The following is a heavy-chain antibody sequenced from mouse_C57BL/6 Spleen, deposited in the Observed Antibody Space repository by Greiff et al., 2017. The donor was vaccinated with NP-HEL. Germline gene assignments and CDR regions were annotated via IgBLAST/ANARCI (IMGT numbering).Heavy chain of an antibody. CDR2: IYPGDGAT. CDR3: ARGGYYAMDY. J-gene: IGHJ4*01. CDR1: GYAFSSSW. Sequence: LVESGPELVKPGASVKISCKASGYAFSSSWMNWVKQRPGKGLEWIGRIYPGDGATNYNGKFKGKATLTADKSSSTAYMQLSSLTSEDSAVYFCARGGYYAMDYWGQGTSVTVSS. V-gene: IGHV1-82*01.